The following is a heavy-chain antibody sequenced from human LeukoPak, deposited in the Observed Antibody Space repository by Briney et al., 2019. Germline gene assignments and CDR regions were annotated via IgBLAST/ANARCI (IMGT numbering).Heavy chain of an antibody. V-gene: IGHV1-18*01. Sequence: ASVKVSCKASGYTFTSYGISWVRRAPGQGLEWMGWISAYNGNTNYAQKLQGRVTMTTDTSTSTAYMELRSLRSDDTAVYYCARDLRWIWAVWNYGVAPTYFDYWGQGTLVTVSS. CDR2: ISAYNGNT. J-gene: IGHJ4*02. D-gene: IGHD1-7*01. CDR3: ARDLRWIWAVWNYGVAPTYFDY. CDR1: GYTFTSYG.